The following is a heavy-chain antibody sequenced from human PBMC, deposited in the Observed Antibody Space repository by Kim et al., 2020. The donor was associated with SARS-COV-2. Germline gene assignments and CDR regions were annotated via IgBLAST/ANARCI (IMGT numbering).Heavy chain of an antibody. J-gene: IGHJ6*02. CDR2: IYYSGST. D-gene: IGHD3-10*01. V-gene: IGHV4-59*13. Sequence: SETLSLTCTVSGGSISSYYWSWIRQPPGKGLEWIGYIYYSGSTNYNPSLKSRVTISVDTSKNQFSLKLSSVTAADTAVYYCAGRLLWFGELLPNYYYYGMDVWGQGTTVTVSS. CDR1: GGSISSYY. CDR3: AGRLLWFGELLPNYYYYGMDV.